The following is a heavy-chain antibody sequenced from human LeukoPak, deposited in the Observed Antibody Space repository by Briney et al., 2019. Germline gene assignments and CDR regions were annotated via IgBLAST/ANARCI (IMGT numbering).Heavy chain of an antibody. V-gene: IGHV4-59*08. Sequence: SETLSLTCTVSGGSISRYYWSWIRQPPGKGLEWIGYIYYSGSTNYNPSLKSRVTISVDTSKNQFSLKLSSVTAADTAVYYCARHSHGCSSTSCYTVVWFDPWGQGTLVTVSS. D-gene: IGHD2-2*02. CDR1: GGSISRYY. CDR3: ARHSHGCSSTSCYTVVWFDP. J-gene: IGHJ5*02. CDR2: IYYSGST.